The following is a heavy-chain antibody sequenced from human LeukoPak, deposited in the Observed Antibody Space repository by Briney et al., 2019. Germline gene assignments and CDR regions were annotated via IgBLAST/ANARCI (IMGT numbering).Heavy chain of an antibody. D-gene: IGHD3-3*01. V-gene: IGHV3-49*03. J-gene: IGHJ5*02. CDR2: IRSKAYGGTT. Sequence: PGGSLRLSCTASGFTFGDYAMSWFRQAPGKGLEWVGFIRSKAYGGTTEYAASVKGRFTISRDDSKSIAYLQMNSLKTEDTAVYYCTRESTIFGVVTRSDPWGQGTLVTVSS. CDR1: GFTFGDYA. CDR3: TRESTIFGVVTRSDP.